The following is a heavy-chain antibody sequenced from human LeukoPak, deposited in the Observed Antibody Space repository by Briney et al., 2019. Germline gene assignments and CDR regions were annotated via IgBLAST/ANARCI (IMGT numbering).Heavy chain of an antibody. V-gene: IGHV4-4*07. CDR1: GGSIKSFY. Sequence: TSETLSLTCTVSGGSIKSFYWSWIRQPAGKGLEWVGRVFSRGTTNYNPSLKSRVTVSLDTSKDQFSLKLSSVTAADTAVYYCARGRYDNLTGHLARLDVWGQGTTVIVSS. CDR3: ARGRYDNLTGHLARLDV. CDR2: VFSRGTT. D-gene: IGHD3-9*01. J-gene: IGHJ6*02.